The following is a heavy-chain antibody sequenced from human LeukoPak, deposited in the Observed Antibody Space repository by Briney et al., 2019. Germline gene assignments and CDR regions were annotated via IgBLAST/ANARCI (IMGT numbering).Heavy chain of an antibody. CDR3: ARDKVELSGSYYLHRAFDI. CDR2: IIPIFGTA. CDR1: GGTSSSYA. J-gene: IGHJ3*02. Sequence: SVKVSCKASGGTSSSYAISWVRQAPGQGLEWMGGIIPIFGTANYAQKFQGRVTITTDESTSTAYMELSSLRSEDTAVYYCARDKVELSGSYYLHRAFDIWGQGTMVTVSS. D-gene: IGHD1-26*01. V-gene: IGHV1-69*05.